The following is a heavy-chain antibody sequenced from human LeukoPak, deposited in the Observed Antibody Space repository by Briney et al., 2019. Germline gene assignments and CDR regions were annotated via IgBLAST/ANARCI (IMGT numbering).Heavy chain of an antibody. CDR3: AREGAVAGGFHWFDP. CDR1: GGSISSGSYY. V-gene: IGHV4-61*02. Sequence: SETLSLTCTVSGGSISSGSYYWSWIRQPAGKGLEWIGRIYTSGSTNYNPSLKSRVTISVDTSKNQFSLKLSSVTAADTAVYYCAREGAVAGGFHWFDPWGQGTLVTVSS. CDR2: IYTSGST. J-gene: IGHJ5*02. D-gene: IGHD6-19*01.